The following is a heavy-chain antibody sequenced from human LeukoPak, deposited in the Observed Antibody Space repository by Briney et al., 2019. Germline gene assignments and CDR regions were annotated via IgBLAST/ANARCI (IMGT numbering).Heavy chain of an antibody. V-gene: IGHV3-30-3*01. J-gene: IGHJ3*02. CDR3: ARAPWTDDAFDI. CDR2: ISYDGSNK. D-gene: IGHD3/OR15-3a*01. CDR1: GFTFSSYA. Sequence: GGSLRLSCAASGFTFSSYAMHWVRQAPGKGLEWVAVISYDGSNKYYADSVKGRFTISRDNAKNSLYLQMNSLRAEDTAVYYCARAPWTDDAFDIWGQGTMVTVSS.